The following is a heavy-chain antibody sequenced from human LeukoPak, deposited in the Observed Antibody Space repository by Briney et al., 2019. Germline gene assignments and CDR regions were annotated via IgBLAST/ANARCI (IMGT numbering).Heavy chain of an antibody. CDR1: GFTVSGGY. D-gene: IGHD2-15*01. Sequence: PGGSLRLSCAASGFTVSGGYMSWVRQAPGKGLEWVSIMYPGGGTYYAVSVKGRFTISRDNSKNTLYLQMNSLRAEDTAVYYCARDNRVVRTFDIWGQGTMVTVSS. J-gene: IGHJ3*02. CDR2: MYPGGGT. CDR3: ARDNRVVRTFDI. V-gene: IGHV3-53*01.